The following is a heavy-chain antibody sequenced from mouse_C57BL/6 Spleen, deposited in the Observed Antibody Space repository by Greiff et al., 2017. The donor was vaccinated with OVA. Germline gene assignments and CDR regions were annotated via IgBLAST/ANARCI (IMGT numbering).Heavy chain of an antibody. D-gene: IGHD1-1*01. CDR2: ISSGSSTI. CDR3: ARSYYYGSSCEGL. CDR1: GFTFSDYG. V-gene: IGHV5-17*01. J-gene: IGHJ2*01. Sequence: EVQVVESGGGLVKPGGSLKLSCAASGFTFSDYGMHWVRQAPEKGLEWVAYISSGSSTIYYADTVKGRFTISRDNAKNTLFLQMTSLRSEDTAMYYCARSYYYGSSCEGLWGQGTTLTVSS.